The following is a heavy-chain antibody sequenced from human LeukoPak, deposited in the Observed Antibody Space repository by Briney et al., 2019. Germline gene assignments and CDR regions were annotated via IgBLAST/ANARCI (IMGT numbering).Heavy chain of an antibody. CDR3: ARDLKPGKQWLVD. D-gene: IGHD6-19*01. CDR2: INTNTGNP. V-gene: IGHV7-4-1*02. Sequence: ASVKVSCKASGYIFSNYAMHWVRQAPGQGLEWMGWINTNTGNPTYAQGFTGRFVFSLDTSVSTAYLQISSLKAEDTAVYYCARDLKPGKQWLVDWGQGTLVTVSS. J-gene: IGHJ4*02. CDR1: GYIFSNYA.